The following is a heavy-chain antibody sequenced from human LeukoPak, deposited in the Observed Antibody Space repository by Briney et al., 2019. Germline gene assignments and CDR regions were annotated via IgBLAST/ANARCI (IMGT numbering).Heavy chain of an antibody. J-gene: IGHJ4*02. Sequence: ASVKVSCKVSGYTLTELSMHWVRQAPGKGLEWMGGFDPEDGETIYAQKFQGRVTMTEDTSTDTAYMELSSLGSEDTAVYYCATELGSGRLWNPHYFDYWGQGTLVTVSS. V-gene: IGHV1-24*01. CDR3: ATELGSGRLWNPHYFDY. D-gene: IGHD3-3*01. CDR2: FDPEDGET. CDR1: GYTLTELS.